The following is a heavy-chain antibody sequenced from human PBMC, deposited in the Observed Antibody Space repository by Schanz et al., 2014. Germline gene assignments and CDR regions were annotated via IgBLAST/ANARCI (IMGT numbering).Heavy chain of an antibody. D-gene: IGHD4-17*01. CDR3: ARGNNVDYGDAFFNYYYDYMDV. Sequence: QVQLQQWGAGLLKPSETLSLTCGVFGGSFSGYYWSWIRQPPGKGLEWIGEIYHTGSTNYNPSLKSRVTISVDTSKNQFSLKLSSVTAADTAVYYCARGNNVDYGDAFFNYYYDYMDVWGKGTTVTVSS. CDR2: IYHTGST. CDR1: GGSFSGYY. V-gene: IGHV4-34*01. J-gene: IGHJ6*03.